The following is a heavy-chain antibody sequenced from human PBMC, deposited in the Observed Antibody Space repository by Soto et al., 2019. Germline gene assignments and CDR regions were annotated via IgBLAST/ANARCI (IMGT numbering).Heavy chain of an antibody. CDR2: IGGYNGDT. CDR3: ARDTQTVAGAGIWY. V-gene: IGHV1-18*01. J-gene: IGHJ4*02. D-gene: IGHD6-13*01. CDR1: GYTFTSYG. Sequence: ASVKVSCKASGYTFTSYGISWVRQAPGQGLEWMGWIGGYNGDTNYAQKYQGRVTMTTDTSTSTAYMELRSLRSDDTAVYYCARDTQTVAGAGIWYWGQGTLVTVSS.